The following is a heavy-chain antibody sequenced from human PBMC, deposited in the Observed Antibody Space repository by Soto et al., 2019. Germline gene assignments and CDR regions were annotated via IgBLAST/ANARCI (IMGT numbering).Heavy chain of an antibody. D-gene: IGHD2-21*01. CDR3: AKSKVVLWWALGY. V-gene: IGHV3-9*01. CDR2: ISWNSGSI. CDR1: GFTFDDYA. Sequence: GGSLRLSCAASGFTFDDYAMHWVRQAPGKGLEWVSGISWNSGSIGYADSVKGRFTISRDNAKNSLYLQMNSLRAEDTALYYCAKSKVVLWWALGYWGQGTLVTVSS. J-gene: IGHJ4*02.